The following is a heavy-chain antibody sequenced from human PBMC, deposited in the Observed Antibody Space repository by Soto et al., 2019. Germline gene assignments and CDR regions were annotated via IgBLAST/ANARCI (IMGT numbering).Heavy chain of an antibody. CDR1: GGTFSSYA. D-gene: IGHD6-6*01. Sequence: QVQLVQSGAEVKKPGSSVKVSCKASGGTFSSYAISWVRQAPGQGLEWMGGIIPIFGTANYAQKYQGRVTITADESTSTAYMELSGLRSEDTAVYYCARIAARPSWFDPWGQGTLVTVSS. CDR2: IIPIFGTA. V-gene: IGHV1-69*01. CDR3: ARIAARPSWFDP. J-gene: IGHJ5*02.